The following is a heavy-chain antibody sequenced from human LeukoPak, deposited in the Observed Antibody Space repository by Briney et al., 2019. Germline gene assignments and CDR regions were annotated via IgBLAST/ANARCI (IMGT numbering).Heavy chain of an antibody. CDR1: GFTFSSYA. Sequence: GGSLRLSCAASGFTFSSYAMTWVRQAPGEGLEWVSTISGSGDSSLYAESVKGRFTISRDSSKNTLYLQMNSLRGEDTAVYYCAKGQVSSATQVRFDPWGQGTLVTVSS. D-gene: IGHD5-12*01. CDR2: ISGSGDSS. J-gene: IGHJ5*02. V-gene: IGHV3-23*01. CDR3: AKGQVSSATQVRFDP.